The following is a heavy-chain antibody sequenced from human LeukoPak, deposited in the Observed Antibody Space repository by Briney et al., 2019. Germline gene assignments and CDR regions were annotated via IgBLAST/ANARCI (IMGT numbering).Heavy chain of an antibody. J-gene: IGHJ4*02. CDR1: GFTFSSYG. Sequence: GRSLRLSCAASGFTFSSYGMHWVRQAPGKGLEWVAVISYDGSNKYYADSVKGRFTISRDNSKNTLYLQMNSLRAEDTAFYYCAKDVGQWELLRFENWGQGTLVTVSS. CDR3: AKDVGQWELLRFEN. V-gene: IGHV3-30*18. D-gene: IGHD1-26*01. CDR2: ISYDGSNK.